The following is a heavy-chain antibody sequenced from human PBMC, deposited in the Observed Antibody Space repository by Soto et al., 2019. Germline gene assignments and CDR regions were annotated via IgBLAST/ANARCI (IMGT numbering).Heavy chain of an antibody. CDR3: ARGGLDDFWSGYYSRYYYYYMDV. D-gene: IGHD3-3*01. Sequence: GGSLRLSCAASGFTFSSYDMHWVRQATGKGLERVSAIGTAGDTYYPGSVKGRFTISRENAKNSLYLQMNSLRAGDTAVYYCARGGLDDFWSGYYSRYYYYYMDVWGKGTTVTVSS. V-gene: IGHV3-13*01. CDR2: IGTAGDT. CDR1: GFTFSSYD. J-gene: IGHJ6*03.